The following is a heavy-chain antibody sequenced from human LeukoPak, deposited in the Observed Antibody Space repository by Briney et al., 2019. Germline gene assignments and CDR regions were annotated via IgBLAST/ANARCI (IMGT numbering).Heavy chain of an antibody. J-gene: IGHJ3*02. V-gene: IGHV3-23*01. D-gene: IGHD5-12*01. Sequence: PGGSLRLSCAASGFTFSSYAMSWVRQAPAKGLEWVSGISGSGGSTHYADSVKGRFTISRDNSKNTLYLQMNSLRAEDTAVYYCAKRRERGYSGYADAFDIWGQGTMVTVSS. CDR1: GFTFSSYA. CDR3: AKRRERGYSGYADAFDI. CDR2: ISGSGGST.